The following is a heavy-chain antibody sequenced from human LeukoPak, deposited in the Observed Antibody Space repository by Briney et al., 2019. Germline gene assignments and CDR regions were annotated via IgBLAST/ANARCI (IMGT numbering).Heavy chain of an antibody. CDR1: GFTFSSYS. CDR2: ISYDGSNK. Sequence: GGSLRLSCAASGFTFSSYSLHWVRQAPGKGLEWLAPISYDGSNKYYEDSVRGRFTISRDNSKNTLFLQMNSLRPEDTAVYYCARDLTYSGGWGNWFDPWGQGALVTVSS. V-gene: IGHV3-30*04. CDR3: ARDLTYSGGWGNWFDP. J-gene: IGHJ5*02. D-gene: IGHD6-19*01.